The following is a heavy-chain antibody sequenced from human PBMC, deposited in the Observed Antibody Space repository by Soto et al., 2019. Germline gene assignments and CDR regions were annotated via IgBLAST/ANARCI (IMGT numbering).Heavy chain of an antibody. V-gene: IGHV3-23*01. D-gene: IGHD3-10*01. CDR1: GFTFSSYA. CDR2: ISGSGGST. CDR3: AKVPFDYYGSEAYYYYYGMDV. Sequence: GGSLRLSCAASGFTFSSYAMSWVRQAPGKGLEWVSAISGSGGSTYYADSVKGRFTISRDNSKNTLYLQMNSLRAEDTAVYYCAKVPFDYYGSEAYYYYYGMDVWGQGTTVTVSS. J-gene: IGHJ6*02.